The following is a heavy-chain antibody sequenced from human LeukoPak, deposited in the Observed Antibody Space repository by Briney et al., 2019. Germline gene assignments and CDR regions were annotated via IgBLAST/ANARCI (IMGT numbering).Heavy chain of an antibody. CDR3: ARDREGWGASYYFDY. CDR1: GFTFSSYA. Sequence: GGSLRLSCAASGFTFSSYAMHWVRQAPGKGLEWVAVISYDGSNKYYADSVKGRFTISRDNSKNTLYLQMNSLRAEDTAVYYCARDREGWGASYYFDYWGQGTLVTVSS. J-gene: IGHJ4*02. V-gene: IGHV3-30-3*01. D-gene: IGHD1-26*01. CDR2: ISYDGSNK.